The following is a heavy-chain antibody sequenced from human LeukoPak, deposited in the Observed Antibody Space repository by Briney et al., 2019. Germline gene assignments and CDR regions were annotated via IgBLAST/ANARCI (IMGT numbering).Heavy chain of an antibody. CDR2: IYHSGST. J-gene: IGHJ3*02. Sequence: PSETLSLTCTVSGGSISSGGYYWSWIRQPPGKGLEWIGYIYHSGSTYYNPSLKSRVTISVDRSKNQFSLKLSSVTAADTAVYYCARDPYDFWSGWDLVSFDIWGQGTMVTVSS. CDR1: GGSISSGGYY. V-gene: IGHV4-30-2*01. CDR3: ARDPYDFWSGWDLVSFDI. D-gene: IGHD3-3*01.